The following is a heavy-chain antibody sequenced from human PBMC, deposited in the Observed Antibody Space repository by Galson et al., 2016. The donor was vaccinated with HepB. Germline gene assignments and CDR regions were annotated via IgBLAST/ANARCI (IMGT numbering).Heavy chain of an antibody. J-gene: IGHJ4*02. Sequence: SLRLSCAASGFTFSDYYMSWVRQPPGEGLEYIAYIDSNRTNTYYADSVKGRFTISRDNAKSSLYLQMSGLRPNDTAVYYCATTRLLDNWGQGILVTVSS. CDR3: ATTRLLDN. V-gene: IGHV3-11*01. CDR1: GFTFSDYY. CDR2: IDSNRTNT.